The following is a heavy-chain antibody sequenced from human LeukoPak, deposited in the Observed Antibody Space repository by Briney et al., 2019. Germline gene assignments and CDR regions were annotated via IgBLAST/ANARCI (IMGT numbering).Heavy chain of an antibody. V-gene: IGHV1-2*02. CDR2: INTNSGGT. D-gene: IGHD2-21*02. Sequence: ASLKLSCKASGYTFSSYYMHWVRQAPGQGLELMGWINTNSGGTNYAHTFQGRFTMTRDTSINTPYLQMSSLRTDDTAAYYCSRGIVVHSEVVSAFEVWFDCW. J-gene: IGHJ5*01. CDR3: SRGIVVHSEVVSAFEVWFDC. CDR1: GYTFSSYY.